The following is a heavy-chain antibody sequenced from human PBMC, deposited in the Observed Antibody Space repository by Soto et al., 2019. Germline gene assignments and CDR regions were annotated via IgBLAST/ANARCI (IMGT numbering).Heavy chain of an antibody. D-gene: IGHD6-13*01. CDR3: SRAAKGGSSWPSDY. CDR1: GGSFSGYY. V-gene: IGHV4-34*01. J-gene: IGHJ4*02. CDR2: INHSGST. Sequence: TLSLTCAVYGGSFSGYYWSWIRQPPGKGLEWVGEINHSGSTNYNPSLKSRVTISVDKSKNQFSLKLSSVTAADTAVYYCSRAAKGGSSWPSDYWGQGTLVTVSS.